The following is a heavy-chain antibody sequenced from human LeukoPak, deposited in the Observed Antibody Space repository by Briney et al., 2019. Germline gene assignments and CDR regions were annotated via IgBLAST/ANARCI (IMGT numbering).Heavy chain of an antibody. J-gene: IGHJ4*02. CDR1: GFTFSSYE. V-gene: IGHV3-48*03. Sequence: GGSLRLSCAASGFTFSSYEMNWVRLAPGKGLEWVSYISSSGNTIYYADSVKGRFTISRDNAKSSLYLQMNSLRAEDTAVYYCASQWLLRYWGQGTLVTVSS. CDR3: ASQWLLRY. D-gene: IGHD3-22*01. CDR2: ISSSGNTI.